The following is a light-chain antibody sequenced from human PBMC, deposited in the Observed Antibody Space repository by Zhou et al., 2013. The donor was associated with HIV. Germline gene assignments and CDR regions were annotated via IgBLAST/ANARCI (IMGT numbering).Light chain of an antibody. CDR2: KAS. CDR3: QQANRFPQT. CDR1: QTINVW. V-gene: IGKV1-12*01. Sequence: DIQMTQSPSTLSAFVGDRVSITCRASQTINVWLAWYQQKPGKAPKLLIYKASTLQSGVSSRFSGSGFGTDFTLTINRLHPEDFATYYCQQANRFPQTFGQGTKVEIK. J-gene: IGKJ2*01.